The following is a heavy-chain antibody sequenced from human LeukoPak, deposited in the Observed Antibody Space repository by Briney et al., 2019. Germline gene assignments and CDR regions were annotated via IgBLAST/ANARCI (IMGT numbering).Heavy chain of an antibody. CDR2: ITPNSGGT. CDR3: ARSSIGLGFFDY. CDR1: GYTFTGFY. D-gene: IGHD2/OR15-2a*01. V-gene: IGHV1-2*02. Sequence: ASVKVSCKASGYTFTGFYLHWVRQAPGQGLEWMGWITPNSGGTDYALKFQGRVTMTRDTSISTAYMELTGLRSDDTAGYYCARSSIGLGFFDYWGQGTLVTVSS. J-gene: IGHJ4*02.